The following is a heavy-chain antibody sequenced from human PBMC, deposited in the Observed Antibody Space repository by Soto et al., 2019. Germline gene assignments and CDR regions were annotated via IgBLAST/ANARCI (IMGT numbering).Heavy chain of an antibody. CDR1: GFTFSSDA. D-gene: IGHD2-2*01. V-gene: IGHV3-23*01. CDR2: ISGSGGST. Sequence: GGSLRLSCAASGFTFSSDAMSWVRQAPGKGLEWVSAISGSGGSTYYADSVKGRFTISRDNSKNTLYLQMNSLRAEDTAVYYCAKGRVVVVPGEYYYYYYGMDVWGQGTTVTVSS. CDR3: AKGRVVVVPGEYYYYYYGMDV. J-gene: IGHJ6*02.